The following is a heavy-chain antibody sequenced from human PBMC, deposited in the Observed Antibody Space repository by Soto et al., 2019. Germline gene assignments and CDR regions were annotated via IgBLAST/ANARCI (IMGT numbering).Heavy chain of an antibody. J-gene: IGHJ6*03. V-gene: IGHV3-73*01. D-gene: IGHD5-12*01. CDR3: XXXXGGYSGYDRQYYYYYYMDV. CDR1: GFTFSGSA. CDR2: IRSKANSYAT. Sequence: EVQLVESGGGLVQPGGSLKLSCAASGFTFSGSAMHWVRQASGKGLEWVGRIRSKANSYATAYAASVKGRFTISRDDSXXXXXXXXXXXXXXXXXXXXXXXXXGGYSGYDRQYYYYYYMDVWGKGTTVTVSS.